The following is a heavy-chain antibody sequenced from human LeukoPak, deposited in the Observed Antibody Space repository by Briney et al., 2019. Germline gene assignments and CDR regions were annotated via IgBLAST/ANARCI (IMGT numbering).Heavy chain of an antibody. CDR3: AREERAGFGELDAFDI. V-gene: IGHV4-61*01. Sequence: SETLSLTCTVSGGSISSSSYYWGWIRQPPGKGLEWIGYIYYSGSTNYNPSLKSRVTISVDTSKNQFSLKLSSVTAADTAVYYCAREERAGFGELDAFDIWGQGTMVTVSS. J-gene: IGHJ3*02. CDR2: IYYSGST. D-gene: IGHD3-10*01. CDR1: GGSISSSSYY.